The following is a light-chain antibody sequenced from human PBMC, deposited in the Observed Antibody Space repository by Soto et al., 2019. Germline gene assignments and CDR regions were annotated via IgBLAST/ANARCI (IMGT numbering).Light chain of an antibody. CDR3: QQYNMGWT. CDR2: DAS. Sequence: DIPVTQSPSTLSASLGDRVTITCRASQSISSWLAWYQQKPGKAPKLLIYDASSLESGVPSRFSGSGSGTEFTLTISSLQPDDFATYYCQQYNMGWTFGQGTKVDIK. J-gene: IGKJ1*01. CDR1: QSISSW. V-gene: IGKV1-5*01.